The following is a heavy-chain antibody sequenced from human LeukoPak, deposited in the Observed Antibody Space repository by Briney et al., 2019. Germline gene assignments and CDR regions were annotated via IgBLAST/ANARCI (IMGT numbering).Heavy chain of an antibody. V-gene: IGHV3-23*01. Sequence: GGSLRPSCAASGFTFSSYAMSWVRQAPGKGLEWVSAISGSGGSTYYADSVKGRFTISRDNSKNTLYLQMNSLRAEDTAVYYCAKDPLLGEYYFDYWGQGTLVTVSS. D-gene: IGHD3-16*01. J-gene: IGHJ4*02. CDR3: AKDPLLGEYYFDY. CDR2: ISGSGGST. CDR1: GFTFSSYA.